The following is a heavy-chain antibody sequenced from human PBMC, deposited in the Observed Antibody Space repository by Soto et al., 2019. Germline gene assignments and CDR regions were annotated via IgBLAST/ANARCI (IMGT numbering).Heavy chain of an antibody. D-gene: IGHD7-27*01. CDR2: LHSGGTT. J-gene: IGHJ4*02. CDR3: AGSTNWGLYYLDY. CDR1: GFSVSGNY. V-gene: IGHV3-53*01. Sequence: PGGSLRLSCAASGFSVSGNYMTWVRLAPGKGLECVSILHSGGTTYYADSVKGRFTISRDKYSNTLFLQMNSLRAEDTALYYCAGSTNWGLYYLDYWGLGTVVTVSS.